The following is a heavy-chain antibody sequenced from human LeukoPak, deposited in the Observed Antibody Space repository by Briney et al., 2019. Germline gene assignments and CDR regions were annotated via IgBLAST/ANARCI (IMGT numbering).Heavy chain of an antibody. CDR3: VKDMVVWFGEFAFDY. D-gene: IGHD3-10*01. J-gene: IGHJ4*02. CDR2: ITWNSGSI. V-gene: IGHV3-9*01. CDR1: GLRFDDYA. Sequence: GGSLRLSCAASGLRFDDYAMHWVRQAPGKGLEWVSGITWNSGSIAYADSVRGRFTISRDNAKNSLYLEMNSLRPEDTAFYYCVKDMVVWFGEFAFDYWGQGALVTVSS.